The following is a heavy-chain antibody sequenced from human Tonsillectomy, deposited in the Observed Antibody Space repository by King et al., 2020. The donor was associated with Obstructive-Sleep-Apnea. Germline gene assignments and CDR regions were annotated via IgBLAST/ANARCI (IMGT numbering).Heavy chain of an antibody. CDR3: ARGSGAAAVNWFDP. CDR2: INHIGSP. V-gene: IGHV4-34*01. J-gene: IGHJ5*02. D-gene: IGHD6-13*01. Sequence: VQLQQWGAGLLKPSETLSLTCAVFGGSFSDYYWSWIRQPPGKGLEWIGEINHIGSPNYNPSLESRVTISGDTSKNQFSLKLNSVTAADTAVYYCARGSGAAAVNWFDPWGQGALVTVSS. CDR1: GGSFSDYY.